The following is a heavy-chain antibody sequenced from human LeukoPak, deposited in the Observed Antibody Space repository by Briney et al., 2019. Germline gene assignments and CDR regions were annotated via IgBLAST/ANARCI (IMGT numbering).Heavy chain of an antibody. J-gene: IGHJ6*03. D-gene: IGHD1-26*01. Sequence: GSVKVSCTASGYTFTGYYMHWVRQAPGQGLEWMGWINPNSGGTNYAQKFQGRVTMTRDTSLSTAYMELSRLRSDDTAVYYCARGGLPAYYYYMDVWGKGTTVTVSS. CDR1: GYTFTGYY. CDR2: INPNSGGT. CDR3: ARGGLPAYYYYMDV. V-gene: IGHV1-2*02.